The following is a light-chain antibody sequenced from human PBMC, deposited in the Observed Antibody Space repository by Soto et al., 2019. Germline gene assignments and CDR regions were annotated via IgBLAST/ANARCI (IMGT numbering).Light chain of an antibody. CDR1: QSVSSD. J-gene: IGKJ5*01. CDR2: GAS. Sequence: EIVMTQSPATLSVSPGERATLSCRASQSVSSDLAWYQQKPGQAPRLLIYGASTRATGIPARFSGSGSGTEFTLTINSLQSEDFAVYYCQKYNNWPLTFGQGTRWRL. CDR3: QKYNNWPLT. V-gene: IGKV3-15*01.